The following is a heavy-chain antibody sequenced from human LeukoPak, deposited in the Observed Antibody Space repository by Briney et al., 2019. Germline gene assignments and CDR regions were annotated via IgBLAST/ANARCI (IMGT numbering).Heavy chain of an antibody. V-gene: IGHV3-30*02. J-gene: IGHJ4*02. CDR1: GFTFSSYG. CDR3: AKDLRFISIAVTFAVDY. CDR2: IRYDGSNK. D-gene: IGHD6-19*01. Sequence: PGGSLRLSCAASGFTFSSYGMHWVRQAPGKGLEWVAFIRYDGSNKYYADSVKGRFTISRDNSKNTLYLQMNSLRAEDTAVYYCAKDLRFISIAVTFAVDYWGQGTLVTVSS.